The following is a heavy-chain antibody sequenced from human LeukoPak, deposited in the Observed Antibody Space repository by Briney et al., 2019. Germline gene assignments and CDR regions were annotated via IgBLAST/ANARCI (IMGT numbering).Heavy chain of an antibody. CDR3: AKGRQNGDYDGGTIDY. CDR2: ISGNGAHP. Sequence: GGSLRLSCTASDFILSTYAMSWVRQAPGKGLEWVSSISGNGAHPYYADSVRGRFSISRDNSKNTLYLQMNSLRAEDTTVYYCAKGRQNGDYDGGTIDYWGQGTLVTVSS. D-gene: IGHD4-17*01. V-gene: IGHV3-23*01. J-gene: IGHJ4*02. CDR1: DFILSTYA.